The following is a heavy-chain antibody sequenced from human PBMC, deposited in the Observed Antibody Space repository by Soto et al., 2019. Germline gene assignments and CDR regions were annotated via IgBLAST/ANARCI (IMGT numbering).Heavy chain of an antibody. Sequence: SETLSLTCAVYGGSFSGYYWSWIRQPPGKGLEWIGEINHSGSTNYNPSLKSRVTISVDTSKNQFSLKLSSVTAADTAVYYCARHAHNWNHAYFDYWGQGTLVTVSS. V-gene: IGHV4-34*01. D-gene: IGHD1-20*01. J-gene: IGHJ4*02. CDR2: INHSGST. CDR1: GGSFSGYY. CDR3: ARHAHNWNHAYFDY.